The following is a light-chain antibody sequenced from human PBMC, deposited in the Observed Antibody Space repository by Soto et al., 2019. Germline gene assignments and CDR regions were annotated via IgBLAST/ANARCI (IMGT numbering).Light chain of an antibody. Sequence: QSVLTQPASVSGSPGQSITISCTGTSSDVGGYNYVSWYQQHPGKAPKLMIYDVSDRPSGVSSRFSDSKSGNTASLTISGLQAEDEADYYCSSYTSSSTLVVFGGGTKLTVL. CDR1: SSDVGGYNY. CDR3: SSYTSSSTLVV. CDR2: DVS. V-gene: IGLV2-14*03. J-gene: IGLJ2*01.